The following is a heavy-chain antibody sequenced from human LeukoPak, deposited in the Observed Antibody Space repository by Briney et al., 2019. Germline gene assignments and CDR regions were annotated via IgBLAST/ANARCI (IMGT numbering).Heavy chain of an antibody. J-gene: IGHJ5*02. V-gene: IGHV1-18*01. D-gene: IGHD5-12*01. CDR3: ARVSGYDRIWFDP. Sequence: GASVKVSCKASGYTFSSYGISWVRQAPGQGLEWMGWISVSNGNSNSAQKLQGRVTMTTDTSTNTAYMELRSLRSDDTAVYYCARVSGYDRIWFDPWGQGTLVTVSS. CDR1: GYTFSSYG. CDR2: ISVSNGNS.